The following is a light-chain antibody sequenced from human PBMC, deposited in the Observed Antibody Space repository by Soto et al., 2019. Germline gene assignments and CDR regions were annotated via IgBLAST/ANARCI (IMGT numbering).Light chain of an antibody. CDR2: AAS. J-gene: IGKJ2*01. CDR1: QSVNIN. V-gene: IGKV3-15*01. CDR3: HQYNSWPYT. Sequence: IVMTQSPATLSLSPGERATLSCRASQSVNINLAWYQQRPGQAPRVLIYAASTRATGVPDRFSGSGSGTEFTLTISSLQPEDFAVHYCHQYNSWPYTFGQGTKVDIK.